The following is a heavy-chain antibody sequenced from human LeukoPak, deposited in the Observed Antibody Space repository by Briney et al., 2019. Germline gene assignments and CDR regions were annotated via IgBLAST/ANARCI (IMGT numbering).Heavy chain of an antibody. CDR2: ISGSGGST. V-gene: IGHV3-23*01. J-gene: IGHJ5*02. D-gene: IGHD6-19*01. CDR3: AKIPYSSGWVQNWFDP. Sequence: GGSLRLSCAASGFTFSSYAMSWVRQAPGKGLEWVSAISGSGGSTYYADSVKGRFTISRDNSKNTLYLQMNSLRAEDTAVYYCAKIPYSSGWVQNWFDPWGQGTLVTVSS. CDR1: GFTFSSYA.